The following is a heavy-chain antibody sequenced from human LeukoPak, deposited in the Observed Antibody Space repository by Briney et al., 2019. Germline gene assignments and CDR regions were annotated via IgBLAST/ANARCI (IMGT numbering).Heavy chain of an antibody. CDR3: ARSISVVVTAVGI. CDR2: INPNSGGT. D-gene: IGHD2-21*02. J-gene: IGHJ3*02. CDR1: GYTFTGYY. Sequence: ASVKVSCKASGYTFTGYYMHWVRQAPGQGLEWMGRINPNSGGTNYAQKFQGRVTMTRDTSISTAYMELSRLRSDDTAVYYCARSISVVVTAVGIWGQGTMVTVSS. V-gene: IGHV1-2*06.